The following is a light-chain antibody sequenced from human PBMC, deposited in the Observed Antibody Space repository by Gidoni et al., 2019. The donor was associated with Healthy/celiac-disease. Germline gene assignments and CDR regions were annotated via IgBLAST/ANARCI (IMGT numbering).Light chain of an antibody. J-gene: IGKJ4*01. CDR3: QQRSNWPLT. Sequence: EIALTQSPATLSLSPGERATLPCRASQSVSSYLAWYQQKPGQAPRLLIYDASNRATGIPARFSGSGSETGFTLTISSLEPEDFAVYYCQQRSNWPLTFGGGTKVEIK. CDR1: QSVSSY. V-gene: IGKV3-11*01. CDR2: DAS.